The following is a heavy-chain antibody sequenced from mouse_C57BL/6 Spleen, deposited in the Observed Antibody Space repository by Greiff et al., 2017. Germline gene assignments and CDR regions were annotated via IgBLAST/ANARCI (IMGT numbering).Heavy chain of an antibody. CDR2: IYPGDGDT. Sequence: VQLQQSGPELVKPGASVKISCKASGYAFSSSWMNWVKQRPGKGLEWIGRIYPGDGDTNYNGKFKGKATLTADKSSSTAYMQLSSLTSEDSAVYFCARERWPWFAYWGQGTLVTVSA. CDR3: ARERWPWFAY. J-gene: IGHJ3*01. CDR1: GYAFSSSW. V-gene: IGHV1-82*01. D-gene: IGHD1-1*01.